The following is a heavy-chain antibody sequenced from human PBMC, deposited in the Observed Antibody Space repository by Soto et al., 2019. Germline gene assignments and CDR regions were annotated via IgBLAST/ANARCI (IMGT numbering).Heavy chain of an antibody. CDR2: IDPSDSYT. V-gene: IGHV5-10-1*01. CDR1: GYSFTSYW. Sequence: GESLKISCKGSGYSFTSYWISWVRQMPGKGLEWMGRIDPSDSYTNYSPSFQGHVTISADKSISTAYLQWSSLKASDTAMYYCAGQPTDIVVVPAANNDDYYYGMDVWGQGTTVTVSS. CDR3: AGQPTDIVVVPAANNDDYYYGMDV. D-gene: IGHD2-2*01. J-gene: IGHJ6*02.